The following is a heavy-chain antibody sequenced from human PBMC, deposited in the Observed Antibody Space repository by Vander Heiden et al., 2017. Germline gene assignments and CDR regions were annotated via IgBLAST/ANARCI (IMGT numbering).Heavy chain of an antibody. D-gene: IGHD2-15*01. V-gene: IGHV3-33*01. CDR2: IWEDGSNK. CDR3: AREGGDCSCCSCYPYYYYYGMDV. CDR1: GFSFSSYG. Sequence: QVQLVEFGGGVVKHGRTLRLCCAAQGFSFSSYGMHWVRQAPGKGLEWVSVIWEDGSNKYYADSVKGRFTISIVNSKNTLYLQMNSLRAEDTAVYYCAREGGDCSCCSCYPYYYYYGMDVWGQGTTVTVS. J-gene: IGHJ6*02.